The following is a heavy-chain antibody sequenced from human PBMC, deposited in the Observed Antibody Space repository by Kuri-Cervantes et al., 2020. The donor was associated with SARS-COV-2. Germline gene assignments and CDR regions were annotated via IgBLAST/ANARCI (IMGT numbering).Heavy chain of an antibody. V-gene: IGHV4-59*10. CDR2: IYTSGST. J-gene: IGHJ4*02. CDR1: GGSFSGYY. Sequence: SQTLSLTCAVYGGSFSGYYWSWIRQPAGKGLEWIGRIYTSGSTKYNPSLKSRVTISVDTSKNQSSLKLSSVAAADTAVYYCARGRSGSYLGYWGQGTLVTVSS. CDR3: ARGRSGSYLGY. D-gene: IGHD1-26*01.